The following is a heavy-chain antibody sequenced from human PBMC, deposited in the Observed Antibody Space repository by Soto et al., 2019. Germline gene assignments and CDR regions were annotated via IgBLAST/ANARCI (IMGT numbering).Heavy chain of an antibody. CDR3: ARNRVGAGGWFDP. CDR2: IIPIFGTA. Sequence: GASVKVSCKASGGTFSSYAISWVRQAPGQGLEWMGGIIPIFGTANYAQKFQGRVTITADESTSTAYMELSSLRSEDTAVYYCARNRVGAGGWFDPWGQGTLVTSPQ. CDR1: GGTFSSYA. D-gene: IGHD1-26*01. V-gene: IGHV1-69*13. J-gene: IGHJ5*02.